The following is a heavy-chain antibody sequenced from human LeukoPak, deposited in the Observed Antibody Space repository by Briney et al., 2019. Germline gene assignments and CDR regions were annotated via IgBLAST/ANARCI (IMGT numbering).Heavy chain of an antibody. CDR1: GGSISSGSYY. Sequence: SETLSLTCTVSGGSISSGSYYWGWVRQPPGMGLEWIGSIFYSGRTYYNPSLKSRVTISVDTSKNHFSLRLSSVTAADTAVYYCARHEEEDGYNAKTLDYWGQGALVTVSS. CDR2: IFYSGRT. V-gene: IGHV4-39*01. CDR3: ARHEEEDGYNAKTLDY. D-gene: IGHD5-24*01. J-gene: IGHJ4*02.